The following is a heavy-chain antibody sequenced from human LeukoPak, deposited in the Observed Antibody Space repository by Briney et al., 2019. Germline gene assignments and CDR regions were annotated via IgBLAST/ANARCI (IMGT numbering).Heavy chain of an antibody. CDR1: GYSISSGYY. J-gene: IGHJ3*02. D-gene: IGHD6-6*01. V-gene: IGHV4-38-2*01. CDR3: ARLDIEYSSSTTTFDI. Sequence: PSETLSLTCAVSGYSISSGYYWGWIRQPPGKGLEWIGSIYHSESTYYNPSLKSRVTISVDTSKNQFSLKLSSVTAADTAVYYCARLDIEYSSSTTTFDIWGQGTMVTVSS. CDR2: IYHSEST.